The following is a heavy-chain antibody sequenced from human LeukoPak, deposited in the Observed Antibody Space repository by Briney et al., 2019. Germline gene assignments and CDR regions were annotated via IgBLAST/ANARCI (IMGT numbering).Heavy chain of an antibody. V-gene: IGHV4-59*01. J-gene: IGHJ4*02. CDR3: ARAPYSSTWYLEYFDF. CDR2: IYYSGTT. CDR1: GGSMSSYY. Sequence: SETLSLTCTVSGGSMSSYYWTWIRQPPGKGLEWVGYIYYSGTTKYNPSLKSRVTISSDTSKNQFSLELSSVTAADTAVYYCARAPYSSTWYLEYFDFWGEGTLVTVSS. D-gene: IGHD6-13*01.